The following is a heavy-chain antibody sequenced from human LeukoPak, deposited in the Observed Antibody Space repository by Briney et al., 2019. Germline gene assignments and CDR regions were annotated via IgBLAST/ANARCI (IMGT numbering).Heavy chain of an antibody. D-gene: IGHD6-13*01. CDR3: AKDIGAAGLFDH. CDR1: GFMFDDYT. CDR2: ISWNSGRI. V-gene: IGHV3-9*01. Sequence: PGGSLRLSCGASGFMFDDYTMHWVRQAPGKGLEWVSDISWNSGRIGYADSVKGRVTISRDNAKNSLFLQMNSLRVEDTAFYYCAKDIGAAGLFDHWGQGTLVTVSS. J-gene: IGHJ4*02.